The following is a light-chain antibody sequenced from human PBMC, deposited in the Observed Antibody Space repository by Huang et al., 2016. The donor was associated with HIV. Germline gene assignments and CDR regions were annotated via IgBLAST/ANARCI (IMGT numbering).Light chain of an antibody. J-gene: IGKJ3*01. CDR2: DAS. V-gene: IGKV1-33*01. CDR1: QDISNY. Sequence: DIQMTQSPSSLSASVGDRVTITCQASQDISNYLNWYHQKPGKDPKLLIYDASNLEKGVSSRFSGSGSATEFTFTISSLQPEDIAAYYCQQYDNLPRFTFGPGTKVDIK. CDR3: QQYDNLPRFT.